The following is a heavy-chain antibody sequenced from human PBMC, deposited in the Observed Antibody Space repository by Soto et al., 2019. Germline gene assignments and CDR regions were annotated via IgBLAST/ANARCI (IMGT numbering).Heavy chain of an antibody. CDR2: ISGSGGNT. V-gene: IGHV3-23*01. J-gene: IGHJ1*01. CDR3: AKIPTARITMVRGVDQYLQH. D-gene: IGHD3-10*01. CDR1: GFFFSTYA. Sequence: EVQLLESGGGLVQPGGSLRLSCAASGFFFSTYAMSWVRQAPGKGLEWVSSISGSGGNTYYADSAKGQFTISRDSSKNTLYLQMNRLRAEVTAVYYCAKIPTARITMVRGVDQYLQHWGQDTLVTVSS.